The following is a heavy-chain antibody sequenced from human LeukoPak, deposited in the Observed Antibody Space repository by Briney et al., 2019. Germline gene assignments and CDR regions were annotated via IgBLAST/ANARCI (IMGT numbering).Heavy chain of an antibody. Sequence: GRSLRLSCAASGFTFSSYGMHWARQAPGKGLEWVAVISYDGSNKYYADSVKGRFTISRDNSKNTPYLQMNSLRAEDTAVYYCAKGGVAAIFDYWGQGTLVTVSS. CDR3: AKGGVAAIFDY. CDR2: ISYDGSNK. V-gene: IGHV3-30*18. J-gene: IGHJ4*02. CDR1: GFTFSSYG. D-gene: IGHD2-15*01.